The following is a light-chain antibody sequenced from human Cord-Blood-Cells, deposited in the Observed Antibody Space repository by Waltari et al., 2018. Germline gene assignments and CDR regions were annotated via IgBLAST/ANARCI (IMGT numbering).Light chain of an antibody. J-gene: IGLJ3*02. V-gene: IGLV2-14*01. CDR1: SSDVGGYNY. CDR2: DVS. CDR3: SSYTSSSRV. Sequence: QSALTQPASVSGSPGQSITISCTGTSSDVGGYNYVSWYQQHPGKAPKLMIYDVSKRPSGVSNRFSGSKSGNTASLTISGLQAEDDADYYCSSYTSSSRVFGGGTKLTVL.